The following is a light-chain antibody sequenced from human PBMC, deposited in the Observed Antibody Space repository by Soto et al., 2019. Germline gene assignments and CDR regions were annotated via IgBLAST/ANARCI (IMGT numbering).Light chain of an antibody. J-gene: IGLJ1*01. CDR1: SSDVGGYNY. CDR3: SSHAGSKRV. CDR2: EVN. V-gene: IGLV2-8*01. Sequence: QSVLTQPPSSSGSPGQSVTIYCTGTSSDVGGYNYVSWYQQHPGKAPKLMIYEVNKRPSGVPDRFSGSKSGNTASLTVSGLQAEDEGDYYCSSHAGSKRVFGTGTKVTVL.